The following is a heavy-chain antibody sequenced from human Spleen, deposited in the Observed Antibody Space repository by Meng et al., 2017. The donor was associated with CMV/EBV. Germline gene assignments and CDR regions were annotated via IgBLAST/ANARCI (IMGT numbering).Heavy chain of an antibody. Sequence: QVQLPESGPELVEPSNTLSLPCTVSGGSISSGDYYWSWIRQPPGKGLEWIGYIYYSGSTYYNPSLKSRVTISVDTSKNQFSLKLSSVTAADTAVYYCARVVPAARFDPWGQGTLVTVSS. CDR1: GGSISSGDYY. CDR2: IYYSGST. D-gene: IGHD2-2*01. J-gene: IGHJ5*02. CDR3: ARVVPAARFDP. V-gene: IGHV4-30-4*08.